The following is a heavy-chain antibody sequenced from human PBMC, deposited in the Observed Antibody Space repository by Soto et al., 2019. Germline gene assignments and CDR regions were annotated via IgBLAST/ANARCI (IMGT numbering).Heavy chain of an antibody. J-gene: IGHJ4*02. CDR2: ISWKGDAT. CDR1: GFTFDDYA. V-gene: IGHV3-9*01. D-gene: IGHD3-10*01. Sequence: EVQLVESGGGLVQPGGSLRLSCAASGFTFDDYAIHWVRQIPGKGLEGVSGISWKGDATAYADSVKGRFTISRDNAKNSLYLQMDSLKTEDTAMYYCANLPLYGSGFDCWGQGTLVTVSS. CDR3: ANLPLYGSGFDC.